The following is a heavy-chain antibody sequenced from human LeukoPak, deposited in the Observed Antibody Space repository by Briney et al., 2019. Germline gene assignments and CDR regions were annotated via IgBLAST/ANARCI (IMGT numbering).Heavy chain of an antibody. V-gene: IGHV3-7*03. CDR3: ARGGDNYVIYYYGMDV. J-gene: IGHJ6*02. CDR2: IKRDGSEK. Sequence: GGSLRLSCAASGFTFRNSWMSWVRQAPGRGLEWVASIKRDGSEKYYVDSVKGRFTISRDNAKNSLYLQMNSLRAEDTAVYYCARGGDNYVIYYYGMDVWGQGTTVTVSS. CDR1: GFTFRNSW. D-gene: IGHD3-10*02.